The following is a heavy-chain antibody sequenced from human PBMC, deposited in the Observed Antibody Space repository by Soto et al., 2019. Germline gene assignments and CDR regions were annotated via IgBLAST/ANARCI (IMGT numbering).Heavy chain of an antibody. J-gene: IGHJ6*02. CDR2: INPSGGST. D-gene: IGHD4-17*01. CDR3: ARVGVPAFTVTIWYGMDV. V-gene: IGHV1-46*01. Sequence: ASVKFSCKASGYTFTSYYMHWVRQAPGQGLEWMGIINPSGGSTSYAQKFQGRVTMARDTSTSTVYVELSSLRPEDTAVYYCARVGVPAFTVTIWYGMDVWGQGTTVTVSS. CDR1: GYTFTSYY.